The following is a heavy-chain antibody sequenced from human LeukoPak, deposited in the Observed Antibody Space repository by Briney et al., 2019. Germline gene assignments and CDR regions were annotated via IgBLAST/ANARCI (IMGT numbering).Heavy chain of an antibody. D-gene: IGHD5-18*01. V-gene: IGHV6-1*01. CDR2: TYYRSKWYS. CDR3: ARDTRGRIQSNCYFDS. CDR1: GDSVSSNSAT. J-gene: IGHJ4*02. Sequence: SQTLSLTCAISGDSVSSNSATWNWIRQSPSRGLEWLGRTYYRSKWYSDYAVSVKSRITISPDTSKNQFSLQLNPVTPEDAAVYYCARDTRGRIQSNCYFDSWGQGTQVTVSS.